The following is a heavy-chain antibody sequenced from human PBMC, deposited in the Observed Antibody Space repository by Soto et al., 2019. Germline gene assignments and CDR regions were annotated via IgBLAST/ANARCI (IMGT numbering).Heavy chain of an antibody. CDR1: GGSVDRKNYY. J-gene: IGHJ4*02. D-gene: IGHD2-15*01. V-gene: IGHV4-61*01. CDR2: VENSGSA. CDR3: ARAETPLHFDY. Sequence: SETLSLTCAVSGGSVDRKNYYWSWIRQPPGKGLEWIGYVENSGSANYSPSLKSRVTISVDTSKNQFSLKVISVTAADTAVYYCARAETPLHFDYWGQGTVVTVSS.